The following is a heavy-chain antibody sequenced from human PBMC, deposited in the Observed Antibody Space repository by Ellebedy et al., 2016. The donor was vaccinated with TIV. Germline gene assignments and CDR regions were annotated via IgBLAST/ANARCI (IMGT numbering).Heavy chain of an antibody. CDR2: FDPESGET. J-gene: IGHJ5*02. V-gene: IGHV1-24*01. CDR1: GYTFTELS. Sequence: AASVKVSCKVSGYTFTELSIHWVRQAPGKGLEWMGGFDPESGETIYAQKFKGRVTMTEDTSTDTAYMELSSLRSEDTAVYYCATEKYSYGFGPNWFDPWGQGTLVTVSS. CDR3: ATEKYSYGFGPNWFDP. D-gene: IGHD5-18*01.